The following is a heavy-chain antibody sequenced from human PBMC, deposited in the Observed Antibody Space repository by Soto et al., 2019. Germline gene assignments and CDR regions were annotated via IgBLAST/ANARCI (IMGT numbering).Heavy chain of an antibody. CDR2: IIPIFKTA. V-gene: IGHV1-69*06. J-gene: IGHJ6*02. CDR3: ARVSIPGIYGEDV. CDR1: GGTFGNYA. D-gene: IGHD2-2*01. Sequence: QQQLVQSGAEVKKPGSSVKVSCKASGGTFGNYAISWVRQAPGQGLEWMGKIIPIFKTANYAQRFQGSITITAARSTRTDIAYMELSSLRSEDTALYYCARVSIPGIYGEDVWGQGTTVTV.